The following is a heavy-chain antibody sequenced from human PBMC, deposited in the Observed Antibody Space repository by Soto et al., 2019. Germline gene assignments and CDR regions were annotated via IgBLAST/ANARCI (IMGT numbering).Heavy chain of an antibody. D-gene: IGHD4-17*01. J-gene: IGHJ6*02. CDR1: GYTLTGYY. Sequence: ASVKVSCKASGYTLTGYYMHWVRQAPGQGLEWMGWINPNSGGTNYAQKFQGWVTMTRDTSISTAYMELSRLRSDDTAVYYCARDSNYGYYGMDVWGQGTTVTVSS. CDR3: ARDSNYGYYGMDV. CDR2: INPNSGGT. V-gene: IGHV1-2*04.